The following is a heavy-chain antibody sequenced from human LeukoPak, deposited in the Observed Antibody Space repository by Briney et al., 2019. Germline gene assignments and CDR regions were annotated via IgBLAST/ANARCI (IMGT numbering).Heavy chain of an antibody. CDR1: GFTFSTYA. Sequence: GGSLRLSCAASGFTFSTYAMHWVRQAPGKGLEWVAVISYDGSSKYYADSVKGRFTISRDNSKNTLYLQMNSLRAEDTAVYYCARGGYSGYDFTHKFDPWGQGTLVTVSS. J-gene: IGHJ5*02. D-gene: IGHD5-12*01. V-gene: IGHV3-30*04. CDR2: ISYDGSSK. CDR3: ARGGYSGYDFTHKFDP.